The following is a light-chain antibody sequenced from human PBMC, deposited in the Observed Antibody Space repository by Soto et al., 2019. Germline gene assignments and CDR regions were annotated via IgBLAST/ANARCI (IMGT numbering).Light chain of an antibody. J-gene: IGLJ1*01. CDR1: SSDIGVYNY. Sequence: QSALTQPASVSGSPGQSITFSCTGTSSDIGVYNYVSWYQQHPGKAPKLMIYEVNNRPSGVSNRFSGSKSGNTASLTISGLQDEDEADYYCSSYKTSNTYVFGTGTKVTVL. V-gene: IGLV2-14*01. CDR2: EVN. CDR3: SSYKTSNTYV.